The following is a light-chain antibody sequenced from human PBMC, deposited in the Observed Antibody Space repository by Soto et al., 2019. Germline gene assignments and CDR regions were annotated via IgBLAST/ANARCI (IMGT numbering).Light chain of an antibody. V-gene: IGLV1-40*01. CDR2: GNS. CDR3: QSYDSSFLYV. Sequence: QSVLTQPPSVSGAPGQRVTISCTGSSSNIGAGYDVHWYQQLPGTAPKLLIYGNSNRPSGVPDRFSGSKSGTSASLAITGLQAEDEADDYCQSYDSSFLYVFGTGTKVTVL. CDR1: SSNIGAGYD. J-gene: IGLJ1*01.